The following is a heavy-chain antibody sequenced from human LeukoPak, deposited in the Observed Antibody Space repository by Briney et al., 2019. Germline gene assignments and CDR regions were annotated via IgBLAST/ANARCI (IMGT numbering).Heavy chain of an antibody. CDR2: IRGSGGGT. CDR1: GFTLSSHV. J-gene: IGHJ4*02. D-gene: IGHD5-12*01. Sequence: GGSLRLSCAASGFTLSSHVMRWVRQAPGKGLEWVSSIRGSGGGTYYAPSVKGRFTISRDNSKNTLYLQMNSLRAEDTALYYCAKDYSGYECGDYWGQGTLVTVSS. CDR3: AKDYSGYECGDY. V-gene: IGHV3-23*01.